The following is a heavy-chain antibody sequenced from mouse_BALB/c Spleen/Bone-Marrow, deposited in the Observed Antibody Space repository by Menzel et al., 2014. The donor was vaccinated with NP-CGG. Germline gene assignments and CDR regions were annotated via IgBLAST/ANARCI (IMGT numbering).Heavy chain of an antibody. V-gene: IGHV1-7*01. CDR2: INPSTGYT. J-gene: IGHJ2*01. CDR3: VRSDY. CDR1: GYTFTTHW. Sequence: QAQLQQSGTELAKPGASVKMSCKASGYTFTTHWMHWVKQRPGQGLEWIGYINPSTGYTDYNQKFKDKATLTADKSSSTAYMQLTSLTSEDSAVHYCVRSDYWGQGTTLTVSS.